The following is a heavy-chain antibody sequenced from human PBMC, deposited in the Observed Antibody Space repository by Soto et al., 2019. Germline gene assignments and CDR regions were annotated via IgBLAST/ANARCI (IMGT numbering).Heavy chain of an antibody. Sequence: QVQLVQSGAEVKKPGASVKVSCKASGYTFTSYGISWVRQAPGIGLEWMGWISAYNGNTNYAQKLQGRVTMTTDTSTSTAYLELRSLRSDDTAVYYCARVFSLYRPSLGGSWFDPWGQGTLDTVSS. V-gene: IGHV1-18*01. CDR3: ARVFSLYRPSLGGSWFDP. CDR1: GYTFTSYG. J-gene: IGHJ5*02. CDR2: ISAYNGNT. D-gene: IGHD1-26*01.